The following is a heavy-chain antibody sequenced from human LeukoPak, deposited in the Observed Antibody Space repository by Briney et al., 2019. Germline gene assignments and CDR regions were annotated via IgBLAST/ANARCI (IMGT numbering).Heavy chain of an antibody. CDR3: ARASDGMDV. CDR1: GFTFSSYA. Sequence: GGSLRLSWAASGFTFSSYAMHWVRQAPGKGLEWVAVISYDGSNKYYADSVKGRFTISRDNSKNTLYLQMNSLRAEDTAVYYCARASDGMDVWGQGTTVSVSS. V-gene: IGHV3-30-3*01. CDR2: ISYDGSNK. J-gene: IGHJ6*02.